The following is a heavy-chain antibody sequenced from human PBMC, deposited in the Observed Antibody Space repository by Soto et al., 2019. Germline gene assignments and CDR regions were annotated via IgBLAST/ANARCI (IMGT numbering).Heavy chain of an antibody. Sequence: VASVKVSCKASGGTFSRYAISWVRQAPGQGPEWMGGIIPIFGTANYAQKFQGRVTITADESTSTAYMELSSLRFEDTAVYYCARAIVGPTTTGWLDPWGQGTLVTVSS. D-gene: IGHD1-26*01. CDR2: IIPIFGTA. CDR1: GGTFSRYA. J-gene: IGHJ5*02. CDR3: ARAIVGPTTTGWLDP. V-gene: IGHV1-69*13.